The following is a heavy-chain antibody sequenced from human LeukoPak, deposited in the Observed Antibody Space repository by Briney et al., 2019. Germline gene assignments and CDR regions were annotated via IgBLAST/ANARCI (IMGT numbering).Heavy chain of an antibody. J-gene: IGHJ3*02. D-gene: IGHD5-18*01. Sequence: SGPTLVKPTQTLTLTCTLSGFSLSASGVGVGWIRQPPGEALQWLALIYWNDDKRYSPSLKSRLAITKDTSKNQVVLTMTNMDPVDTATYYCAHGWKYNYGYLLSAFDIWGQGTVVTVSS. V-gene: IGHV2-5*01. CDR3: AHGWKYNYGYLLSAFDI. CDR2: IYWNDDK. CDR1: GFSLSASGVG.